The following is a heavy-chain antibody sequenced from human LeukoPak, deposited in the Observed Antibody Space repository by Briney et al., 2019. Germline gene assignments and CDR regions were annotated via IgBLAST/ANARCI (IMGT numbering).Heavy chain of an antibody. CDR1: GGSFSGYY. V-gene: IGHV4-34*01. J-gene: IGHJ5*02. Sequence: SETLSLTCAVYGGSFSGYYWSWIRQPPWKGLEWIGEINHSESTNYNPSLKSRVTVSVDTSKNQFSLKLTSVTAADTAVYYCATRPDGPGWFDPWGQGTLVTVSS. CDR3: ATRPDGPGWFDP. CDR2: INHSEST. D-gene: IGHD2-8*01.